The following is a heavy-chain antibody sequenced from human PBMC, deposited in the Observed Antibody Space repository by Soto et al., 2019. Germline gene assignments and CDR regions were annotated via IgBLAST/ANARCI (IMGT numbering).Heavy chain of an antibody. V-gene: IGHV3-23*01. Sequence: GGSLRLSCAASGFTFRDYAMTWARQAPGKGLEWVSSLLRSGSSAYYADSVRGRFSISSDTSANSLYLQMDNLRAEDTAIYYCAKDAISGDGIWLMDSWGQGTVVTVSS. CDR3: AKDAISGDGIWLMDS. CDR1: GFTFRDYA. CDR2: LLRSGSSA. J-gene: IGHJ5*02. D-gene: IGHD4-17*01.